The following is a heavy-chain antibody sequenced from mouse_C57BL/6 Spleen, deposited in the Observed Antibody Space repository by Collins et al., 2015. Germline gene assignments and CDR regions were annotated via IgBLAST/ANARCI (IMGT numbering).Heavy chain of an antibody. CDR3: TRSNLGSNDY. CDR1: GYTFTSYW. CDR2: IDPNSGGT. Sequence: QVQLQQPGAELVKPGASVKLSCKASGYTFTSYWMHWVKQRPGRGLEWLGRIDPNSGGTKYNEKFKSKATLTVDKPSSTAYMQLNSLTSEDSAVYYCTRSNLGSNDYWGQGTTLTVSS. D-gene: IGHD1-1*01. V-gene: IGHV1-72*01. J-gene: IGHJ2*01.